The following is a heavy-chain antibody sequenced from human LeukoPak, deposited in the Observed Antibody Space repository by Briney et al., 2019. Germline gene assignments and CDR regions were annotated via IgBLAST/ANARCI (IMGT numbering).Heavy chain of an antibody. D-gene: IGHD6-19*01. CDR2: IYYSGST. Sequence: SETLSVTCTVSGGSISSYYWSWIRQPPGEGLEWIGYIYYSGSTNYNPSLKSRVTISVDSSKNQFSLKLSSVTAADTAVYYCASTMSSRSGWDLDYWGQGTLVTVSS. CDR1: GGSISSYY. J-gene: IGHJ4*02. CDR3: ASTMSSRSGWDLDY. V-gene: IGHV4-59*01.